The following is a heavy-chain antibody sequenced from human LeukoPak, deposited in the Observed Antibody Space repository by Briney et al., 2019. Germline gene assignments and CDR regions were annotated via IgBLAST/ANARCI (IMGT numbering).Heavy chain of an antibody. D-gene: IGHD4-23*01. Sequence: SQTLSLTCAVSGGSISSGGYSWSWIRQPPGKGLEWIGYIYHSGSTYYNLSLKSRVTISVDRSKNQFSLKLSSVTAADTAVYYCARGYGGNSPFDYWGQGTLVTVSS. CDR1: GGSISSGGYS. CDR3: ARGYGGNSPFDY. V-gene: IGHV4-30-2*01. CDR2: IYHSGST. J-gene: IGHJ4*02.